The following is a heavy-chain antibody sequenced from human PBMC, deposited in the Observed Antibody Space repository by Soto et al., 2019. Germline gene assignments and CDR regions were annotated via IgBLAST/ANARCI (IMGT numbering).Heavy chain of an antibody. CDR2: IYYSGST. D-gene: IGHD3-3*01. J-gene: IGHJ3*02. CDR3: ASSIRFLEWSATHDI. CDR1: GGSISSSSYY. Sequence: SETLSLTCTVSGGSISSSSYYWGWIRQPPGKGLERIGSIYYSGSTYYNPSLKSRVTISVDTSKNQFSLKLSSVTAADTAVYYCASSIRFLEWSATHDIWGQGTMVTVSS. V-gene: IGHV4-39*01.